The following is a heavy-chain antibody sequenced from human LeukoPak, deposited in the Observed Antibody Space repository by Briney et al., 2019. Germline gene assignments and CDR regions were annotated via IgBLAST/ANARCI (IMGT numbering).Heavy chain of an antibody. CDR1: SGSISGYY. V-gene: IGHV4-59*01. CDR3: ARFAYCGGHCWYYFDY. D-gene: IGHD2-21*02. Sequence: SETLSLTCTVSSGSISGYYWSWIRQPPGKGLEWIGYIYSSGSTNYNPSLESRVTISVDTSKNQFSLQLSSVTAADTAVYYCARFAYCGGHCWYYFDYWGQGTLVTVSS. J-gene: IGHJ4*02. CDR2: IYSSGST.